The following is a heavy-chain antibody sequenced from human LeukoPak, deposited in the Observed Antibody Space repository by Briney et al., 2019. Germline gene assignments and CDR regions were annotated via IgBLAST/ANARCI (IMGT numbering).Heavy chain of an antibody. CDR3: ARQYYDSTGYYYFDH. CDR1: GGAITGSSYY. V-gene: IGHV4-39*01. Sequence: SDTLSLTCTVSGGAITGSSYYWGWIRQSPGKGLEWIGSLYYSGSIYYNPSLKSRVSMSADTSKNQFSLKLNSLTAADRAVYYCARQYYDSTGYYYFDHWDQGTLVTVS. J-gene: IGHJ4*02. D-gene: IGHD3-22*01. CDR2: LYYSGSI.